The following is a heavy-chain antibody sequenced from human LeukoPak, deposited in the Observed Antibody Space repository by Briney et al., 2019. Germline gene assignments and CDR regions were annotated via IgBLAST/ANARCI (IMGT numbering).Heavy chain of an antibody. CDR2: ISSISIT. CDR3: ARLGATNWAYYFDY. D-gene: IGHD7-27*01. CDR1: GFSFSSYE. Sequence: PGGSLRLSCAASGFSFSSYEMNWVRQAPGKGLEWISYISSISITSYADSVKGRFTISRDNAKNSLYLQLNRLRDEDTAVYYCARLGATNWAYYFDYWGQGTLVSVSS. V-gene: IGHV3-48*03. J-gene: IGHJ4*02.